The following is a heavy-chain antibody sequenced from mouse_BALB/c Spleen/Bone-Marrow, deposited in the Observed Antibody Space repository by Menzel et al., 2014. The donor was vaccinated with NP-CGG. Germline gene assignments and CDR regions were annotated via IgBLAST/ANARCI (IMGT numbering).Heavy chain of an antibody. CDR1: GYTFSNYW. V-gene: IGHV1-80*01. CDR2: IYPGDGDT. J-gene: IGHJ4*01. CDR3: ASRGDYSYAMDY. Sequence: VKLMESGAELVRPGSSVKISCKASGYTFSNYWMNWMKQRPGQGLEWIGQIYPGDGDTNYIGKFTGKATLTADKSSSTAYMRLSSLTSEDSAVYFCASRGDYSYAMDYWGQGTSVTVSS. D-gene: IGHD1-1*01.